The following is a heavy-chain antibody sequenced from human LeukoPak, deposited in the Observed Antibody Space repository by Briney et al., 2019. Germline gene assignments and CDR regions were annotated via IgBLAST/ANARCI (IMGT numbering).Heavy chain of an antibody. V-gene: IGHV3-30*18. CDR2: ISYDGSNK. D-gene: IGHD3-3*01. J-gene: IGHJ4*02. CDR1: GFTFSSYG. CDR3: AKAYTIFGVVITHYFDY. Sequence: GGSLRLSCAASGFTFSSYGMHWVRQAPGKGLEWVAVISYDGSNKYYADSVKGRFTISRDNSKNTLYLQMNSLRAEDTAVYYCAKAYTIFGVVITHYFDYWGQGTLVTVSS.